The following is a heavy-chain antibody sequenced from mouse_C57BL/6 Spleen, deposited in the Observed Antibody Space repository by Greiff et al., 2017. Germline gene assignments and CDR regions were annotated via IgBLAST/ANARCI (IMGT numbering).Heavy chain of an antibody. V-gene: IGHV1-74*01. CDR3: AIGIYYGYLDY. J-gene: IGHJ2*01. CDR2: IHPSDSDT. D-gene: IGHD2-1*01. Sequence: QVQLQQPGAELVKPGASVKVSCKASGYTFTSYWMHWVKQRPGQGLEWIGSIHPSDSDTNYNQNFKGKATLTVDKSSSTAYMQLSSLTSEDSAVYYCAIGIYYGYLDYWGQGTTLTVSS. CDR1: GYTFTSYW.